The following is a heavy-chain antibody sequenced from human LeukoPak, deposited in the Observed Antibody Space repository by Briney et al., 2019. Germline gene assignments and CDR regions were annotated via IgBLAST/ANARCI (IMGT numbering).Heavy chain of an antibody. CDR2: IYYSGST. D-gene: IGHD3-3*01. J-gene: IGHJ4*02. CDR1: GGSISSSSYY. V-gene: IGHV4-39*01. CDR3: ARQGYYDFWSGQHDY. Sequence: PSETLSLTCTVSGGSISSSSYYWGWIRQPPGKGLEWIGSIYYSGSTYYNPSLKSRVTISVDTSKNQFSLKLSSVTAADTAVYYCARQGYYDFWSGQHDYWGQGTLVTVSS.